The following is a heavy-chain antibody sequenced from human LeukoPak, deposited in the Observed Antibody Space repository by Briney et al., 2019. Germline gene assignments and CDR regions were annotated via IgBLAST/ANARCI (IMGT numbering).Heavy chain of an antibody. CDR3: ARASYYDYVWGSYRYQYYFDY. J-gene: IGHJ4*02. Sequence: PSETLSLTCTVSDGSITNYDWSWVRQPPGKGLGFIGHVHYSGTANYNPSLRSRVTISVDTSKNQFSLKLSSVTAADTAVYYCARASYYDYVWGSYRYQYYFDYWGQGTLVTVSS. V-gene: IGHV4-59*12. CDR1: DGSITNYD. D-gene: IGHD3-16*02. CDR2: VHYSGTA.